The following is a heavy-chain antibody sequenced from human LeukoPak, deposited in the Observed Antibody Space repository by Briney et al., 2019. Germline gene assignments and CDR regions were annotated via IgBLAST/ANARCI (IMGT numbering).Heavy chain of an antibody. D-gene: IGHD3-10*01. CDR1: GFTFSSYA. Sequence: GGSLRLSCAASGFTFSSYAMSWVRQAPGKGLEWVAVISYDGSNKYYADSVKGRFTISRDNSKNTLYLQMNSLRAEDTAVYYCAKALWASSGFDPWGQGTLVTVSS. CDR2: ISYDGSNK. V-gene: IGHV3-30*18. CDR3: AKALWASSGFDP. J-gene: IGHJ5*02.